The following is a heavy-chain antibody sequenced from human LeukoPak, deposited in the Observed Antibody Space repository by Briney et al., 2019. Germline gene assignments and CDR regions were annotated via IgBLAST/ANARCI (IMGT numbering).Heavy chain of an antibody. CDR2: MKEDGSEK. D-gene: IGHD3-10*02. J-gene: IGHJ4*02. Sequence: GGSLRLSCAASGFTFSTYWMSWVRQAPGKGLEWVANMKEDGSEKNYLDSVKGRFTISRDNAKNSLYLQMNSLRAEDTAVYYRARMLFGGPFDYWGQGTLVTVSS. CDR1: GFTFSTYW. CDR3: ARMLFGGPFDY. V-gene: IGHV3-7*05.